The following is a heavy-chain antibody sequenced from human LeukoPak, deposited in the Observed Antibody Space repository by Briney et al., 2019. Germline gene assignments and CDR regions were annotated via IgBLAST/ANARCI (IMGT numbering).Heavy chain of an antibody. CDR2: IYYSGST. V-gene: IGHV4-31*03. CDR1: GGSISTYY. D-gene: IGHD3-16*01. CDR3: GREGGARLGGGAFDI. J-gene: IGHJ3*02. Sequence: SETLSLTCTVSGGSISTYYWSWIRQHPGKGLEWIGYIYYSGSTYYNPSLKSRVTISVDTSKNQFSLKLSSVTVADTAVYYCGREGGARLGGGAFDIWGQGTMVTVSS.